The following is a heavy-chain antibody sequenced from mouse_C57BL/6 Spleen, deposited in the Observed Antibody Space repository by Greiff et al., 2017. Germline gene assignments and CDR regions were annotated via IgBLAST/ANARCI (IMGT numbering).Heavy chain of an antibody. CDR2: IHPSDSDT. CDR1: GYTFTSYW. CDR3: AAGGVYDWYFDV. V-gene: IGHV1-74*01. Sequence: VQLQQPGAELVKPGASVKVSCKASGYTFTSYWMHWVKQRPGQGLAWIGRIHPSDSDTNYNQKFKGTATLTVDKSSSTAYMQLSILTSEDAAVYYCAAGGVYDWYFDVWGTGTTVTVSS. J-gene: IGHJ1*03. D-gene: IGHD2-12*01.